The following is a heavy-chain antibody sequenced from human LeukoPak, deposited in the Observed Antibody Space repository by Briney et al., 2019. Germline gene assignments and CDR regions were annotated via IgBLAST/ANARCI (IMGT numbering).Heavy chain of an antibody. CDR1: GFTFSSYA. J-gene: IGHJ5*02. D-gene: IGHD5-18*01. CDR3: AKPPGYSYGSDWFDP. Sequence: GGSLRLSCAASGFTFSSYAMSWVRQAPGKGLEWVSAISGSGGSTYYADSVKGRFTISRDNSKNTLYLQMSSLRAEDTAVYYCAKPPGYSYGSDWFDPWGQGTLVTVSS. CDR2: ISGSGGST. V-gene: IGHV3-23*01.